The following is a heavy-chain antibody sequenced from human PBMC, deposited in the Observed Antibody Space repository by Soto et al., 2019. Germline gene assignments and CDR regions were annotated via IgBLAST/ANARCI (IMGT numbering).Heavy chain of an antibody. D-gene: IGHD3-16*01. J-gene: IGHJ3*01. Sequence: SETLSLTCTVSGGSISSHYWSWIRQPAGKGLEYIGRTHSSGTTNYNPSLRGRVSMSVDTSKNQFSLRLNSVTATDTAVYYCARSGLPDVVDAFDLWGQGTMVTVSS. CDR3: ARSGLPDVVDAFDL. CDR1: GGSISSHY. CDR2: THSSGTT. V-gene: IGHV4-4*07.